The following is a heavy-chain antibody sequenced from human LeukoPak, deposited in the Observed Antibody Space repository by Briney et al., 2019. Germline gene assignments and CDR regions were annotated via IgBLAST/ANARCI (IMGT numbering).Heavy chain of an antibody. J-gene: IGHJ4*02. Sequence: ASVKVSCKASGYTFTGYYMHWVRQAPGQGLEWMGWIIPNSGGTNYAQKFQGRVTMTRDTSISTAYMELSRLRSDDTAVYYCAFSVGATMGFDYWGPGTLVTVSS. D-gene: IGHD1-26*01. CDR3: AFSVGATMGFDY. CDR2: IIPNSGGT. CDR1: GYTFTGYY. V-gene: IGHV1-2*02.